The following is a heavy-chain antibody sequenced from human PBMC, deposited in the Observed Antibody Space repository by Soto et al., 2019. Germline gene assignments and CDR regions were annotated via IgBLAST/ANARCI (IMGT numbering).Heavy chain of an antibody. D-gene: IGHD4-17*01. CDR1: GGSISSGDYY. CDR2: IYYSGST. CDR3: ARYYDDYGIDY. Sequence: SETLSLTCTVSGGSISSGDYYLSWIRQPPGKGLEWIGYIYYSGSTYYNPSLKSRVTISVDTSKNQFSLKLSSVTAADTAVYYCARYYDDYGIDYWGQGTLVTVSS. J-gene: IGHJ4*02. V-gene: IGHV4-30-4*01.